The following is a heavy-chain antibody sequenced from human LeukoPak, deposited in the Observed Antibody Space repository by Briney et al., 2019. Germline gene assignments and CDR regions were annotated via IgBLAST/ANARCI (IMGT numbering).Heavy chain of an antibody. Sequence: PGGSLRLSCKGSGYSFTSYWIGWVRQMPGKGLEWMGIIYPGDSDTRYSPSFQGQVTISADKSISTAYLQWSSLKASDTAMYYCARHAVFTAMEIDYWGQGTLVTVSS. CDR2: IYPGDSDT. D-gene: IGHD5-18*01. CDR1: GYSFTSYW. V-gene: IGHV5-51*01. J-gene: IGHJ4*02. CDR3: ARHAVFTAMEIDY.